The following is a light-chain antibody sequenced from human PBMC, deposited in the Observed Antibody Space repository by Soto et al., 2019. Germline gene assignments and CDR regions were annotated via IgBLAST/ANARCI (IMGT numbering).Light chain of an antibody. CDR3: QHRSNWPLT. CDR2: DAS. V-gene: IGKV3-11*01. J-gene: IGKJ4*01. CDR1: QGVSSY. Sequence: VLTQSPATLSLSPGESATLSCRASQGVSSYLAWYQQKPGQAPRLLISDASNSATGIPTRFSGSGSGTDFTRTITSLEPEDFADYYCQHRSNWPLTFGGGTKVEFK.